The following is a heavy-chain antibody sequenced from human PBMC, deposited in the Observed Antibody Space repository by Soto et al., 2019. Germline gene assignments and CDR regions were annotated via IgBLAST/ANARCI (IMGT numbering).Heavy chain of an antibody. CDR2: VSYDGSNK. Sequence: QVQLVESGGGVVQPGRSLRLSCAASGFTFSSYGMHWVRQAPGKGLEWVAVVSYDGSNKYYADSVKGRFTISRDNSKNTLYLQMNSLRAEDTAVYYCAKDDIWFGESWGQGTLVTVSS. V-gene: IGHV3-30*18. CDR3: AKDDIWFGES. CDR1: GFTFSSYG. J-gene: IGHJ5*02. D-gene: IGHD3-10*01.